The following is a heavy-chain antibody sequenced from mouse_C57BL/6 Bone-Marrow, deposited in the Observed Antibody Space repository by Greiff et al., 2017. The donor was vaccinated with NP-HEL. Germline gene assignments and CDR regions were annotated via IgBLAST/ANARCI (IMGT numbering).Heavy chain of an antibody. CDR2: IDPNSGGT. CDR3: ARDTTVVAPYWYFDV. Sequence: QVQLQQPGAELVKPGASVKLSCKASGYTFTSYWMHWVKQRPGRGLEWIGSIDPNSGGTKYNEKFKSKATLTVDKPSSTAYMQLSSLTSEDSAVYYCARDTTVVAPYWYFDVWGTGTTVTVSS. J-gene: IGHJ1*03. D-gene: IGHD1-1*01. CDR1: GYTFTSYW. V-gene: IGHV1-72*01.